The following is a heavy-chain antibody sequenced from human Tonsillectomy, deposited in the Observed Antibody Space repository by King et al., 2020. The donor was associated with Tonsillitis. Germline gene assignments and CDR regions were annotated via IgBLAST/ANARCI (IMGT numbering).Heavy chain of an antibody. Sequence: EVQLVESGGGLVQPGGSLRLSCAASGFTFSSYEMNWVRQAPGKGLEWVSYISSSGSTIYYADSVKGRFTISRDNAKNSLYLQMNSLRAEDTAVYYCARDDQVDTAMVVPYYFDYWGQGTLVTVSS. CDR3: ARDDQVDTAMVVPYYFDY. D-gene: IGHD5-18*01. J-gene: IGHJ4*02. CDR2: ISSSGSTI. V-gene: IGHV3-48*03. CDR1: GFTFSSYE.